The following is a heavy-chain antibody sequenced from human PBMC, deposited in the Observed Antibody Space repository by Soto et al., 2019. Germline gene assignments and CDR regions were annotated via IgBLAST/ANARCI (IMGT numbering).Heavy chain of an antibody. CDR2: INAGNGNT. Sequence: ASVKVSCKASGYTFTSYAMHWVRQAPGQRLEWMGWINAGNGNTKYSQKFQGRATMTRDTSITTAYMELSRLRSDDTAVYYCARVITTAGYGMDVWGQATTVTVSS. D-gene: IGHD1-1*01. J-gene: IGHJ6*02. V-gene: IGHV1-3*01. CDR3: ARVITTAGYGMDV. CDR1: GYTFTSYA.